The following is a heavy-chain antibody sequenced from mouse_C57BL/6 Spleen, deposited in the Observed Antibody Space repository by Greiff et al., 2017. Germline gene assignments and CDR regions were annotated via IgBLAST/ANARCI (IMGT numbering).Heavy chain of an antibody. CDR2: ISDGGSYT. J-gene: IGHJ3*01. V-gene: IGHV5-4*01. D-gene: IGHD2-1*01. Sequence: EVQLVESGGGLVKPGGSLKLSCAASGFTFSSYAMSWVRQTPEKRLEWVATISDGGSYTYYPDNVKGRFTIYRDNAKNNLYLQMSHLKSEDTAMYYCARIYYGNLFAYWGQGTLVTVSA. CDR3: ARIYYGNLFAY. CDR1: GFTFSSYA.